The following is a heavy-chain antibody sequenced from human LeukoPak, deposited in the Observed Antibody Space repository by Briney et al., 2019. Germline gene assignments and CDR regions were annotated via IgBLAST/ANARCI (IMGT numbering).Heavy chain of an antibody. CDR2: IYWDDDK. V-gene: IGHV2-5*02. CDR3: AHKPYVLRYFDWLPHPFDP. Sequence: SGPTLVKPTQTLTLTCTFSGFSLSTSGVGVGWIRQPPGKALEWLALIYWDDDKRYSPSLKSRLTITKDTSKNQVVLTMTNMDPVDTATYYCAHKPYVLRYFDWLPHPFDPWGQGTLVTVSS. J-gene: IGHJ5*02. D-gene: IGHD3-9*01. CDR1: GFSLSTSGVG.